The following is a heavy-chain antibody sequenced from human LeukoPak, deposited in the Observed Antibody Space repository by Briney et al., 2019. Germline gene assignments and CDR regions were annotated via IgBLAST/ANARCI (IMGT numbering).Heavy chain of an antibody. D-gene: IGHD6-19*01. V-gene: IGHV4-39*07. J-gene: IGHJ4*02. CDR3: ARDAEPRPFAVAGRRSRYYFDY. Sequence: SETLSLTCTVSGGSISSSSYYWGWIRQPPGKGLEWIGSIYYSGSTYYNPSLKSRVTISVDTSKNQFSLKLSSVTAADTAVYYCARDAEPRPFAVAGRRSRYYFDYWGQGTLVTVSS. CDR1: GGSISSSSYY. CDR2: IYYSGST.